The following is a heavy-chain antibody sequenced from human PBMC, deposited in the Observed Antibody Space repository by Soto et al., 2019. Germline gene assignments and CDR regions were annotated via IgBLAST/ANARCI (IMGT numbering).Heavy chain of an antibody. CDR1: GFTFSDHY. Sequence: EVQVVESGGGLVQPGGSLILSCAASGFTFSDHYVDWVRQAPGKGLEWVGRVRNKANSHTTEYAASLKGRFIISRDDSKNSVFLQMNSLETEDSAMYFCIGSSYGSGWNFAYWGQGTQVTVSS. CDR2: VRNKANSHTT. D-gene: IGHD6-19*01. V-gene: IGHV3-72*01. CDR3: IGSSYGSGWNFAY. J-gene: IGHJ4*02.